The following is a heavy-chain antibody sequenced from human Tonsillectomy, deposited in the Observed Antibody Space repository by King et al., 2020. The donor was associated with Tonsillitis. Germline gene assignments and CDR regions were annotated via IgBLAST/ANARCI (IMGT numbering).Heavy chain of an antibody. CDR3: ARRGSYYDFYYFDY. CDR1: GFTFSSYA. CDR2: ISATGDST. V-gene: IGHV3-23*04. Sequence: VQLVESGGNLVQPGGSLRLSCAASGFTFSSYAMSWVRQAPGKGLEWVSGISATGDSTNYADSVMGRFTISRDTSKNTLFLQMNGLRAEDSALYYCARRGSYYDFYYFDYWGQGTLVTVSS. J-gene: IGHJ4*02. D-gene: IGHD1-26*01.